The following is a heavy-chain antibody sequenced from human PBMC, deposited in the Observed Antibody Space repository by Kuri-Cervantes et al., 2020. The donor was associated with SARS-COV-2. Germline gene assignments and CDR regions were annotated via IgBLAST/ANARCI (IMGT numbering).Heavy chain of an antibody. CDR1: GFTFSSYS. CDR2: ISSSSSYI. J-gene: IGHJ5*02. D-gene: IGHD6-6*01. CDR3: ARARTIAAHPENWFDP. Sequence: GESLKISCAASGFTFSSYSMNWVRQAPGKGLEWVSSISSSSSYIYYADSVKGRFTISRDNAKNSLYLQTNSLRAEDTAVYYCARARTIAAHPENWFDPWGQGTLVTVSS. V-gene: IGHV3-21*01.